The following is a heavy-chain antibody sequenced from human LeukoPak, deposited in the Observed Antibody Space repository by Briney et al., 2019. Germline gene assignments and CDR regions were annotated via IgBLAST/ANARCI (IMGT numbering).Heavy chain of an antibody. J-gene: IGHJ4*02. V-gene: IGHV3-9*01. CDR3: AKDARTGIVGAIDY. D-gene: IGHD1-26*01. CDR2: ISWNSGNI. CDR1: GFTFDDYA. Sequence: GGSLRLSCAASGFTFDDYAMHWVRQAPGKGLEWVSGISWNSGNIGYADSVKGRFTISRDNAKNPLYLQMNSLRGEDTALYYCAKDARTGIVGAIDYWGQGTLVTVSS.